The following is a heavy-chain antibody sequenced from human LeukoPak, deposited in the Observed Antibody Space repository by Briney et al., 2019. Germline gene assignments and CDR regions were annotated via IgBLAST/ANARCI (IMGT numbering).Heavy chain of an antibody. D-gene: IGHD2-15*01. J-gene: IGHJ3*02. Sequence: GRPLGLSCAASGFTFSSYGMHWVRQAPGKGLEWVAVIWYGGGNKYYADSVKGRFTISRDNSKNTLYLQMNSLRAEDTAVYYCARAVDCSGGSCYPVAFDIWGQGTMVTVSS. CDR3: ARAVDCSGGSCYPVAFDI. CDR2: IWYGGGNK. CDR1: GFTFSSYG. V-gene: IGHV3-33*01.